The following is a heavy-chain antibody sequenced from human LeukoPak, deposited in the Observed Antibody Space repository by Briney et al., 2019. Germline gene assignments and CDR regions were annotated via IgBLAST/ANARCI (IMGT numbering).Heavy chain of an antibody. Sequence: PGGSLRLSCAASGFTFNNYNMNWVRQAPGKGLEWVSSISDSSSYIYYADSVKGRFTISRDNTKNSLDLQMNSLRVDDTAIYYCARDLTRFDAWGQGILVTVSS. CDR2: ISDSSSYI. J-gene: IGHJ5*02. V-gene: IGHV3-21*06. CDR3: ARDLTRFDA. CDR1: GFTFNNYN. D-gene: IGHD3-10*01.